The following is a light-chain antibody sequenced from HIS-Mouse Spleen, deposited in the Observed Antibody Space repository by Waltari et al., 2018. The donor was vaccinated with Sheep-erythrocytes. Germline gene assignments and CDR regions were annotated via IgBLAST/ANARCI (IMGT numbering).Light chain of an antibody. J-gene: IGLJ3*02. CDR1: SSDVGGYNY. V-gene: IGLV2-8*01. CDR2: EVS. Sequence: QSALTQPPSASGSPGQSVTISCTGTSSDVGGYNYVSWYQQHPGKAPKLMIYEVSKGPSGVPARFSCSKSGNTASLTVSGLQAEDEADYYCSSYAGSNNWVFGGGTKLTVL. CDR3: SSYAGSNNWV.